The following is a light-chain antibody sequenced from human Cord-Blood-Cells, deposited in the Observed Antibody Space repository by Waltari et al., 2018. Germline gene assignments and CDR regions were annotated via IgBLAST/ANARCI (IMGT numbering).Light chain of an antibody. J-gene: IGLJ1*01. CDR1: NIGSKS. CDR3: QVWDSSSDHV. CDR2: DDS. Sequence: SYVLTQPPSVSVAPGKTARITCGGNNIGSKSVHWYQQKPGQAPVLFVYDDSDRPSGIPERFSGSNSGNTATLTISRVEAGDEADYYCQVWDSSSDHVFGTGTKVTVL. V-gene: IGLV3-21*03.